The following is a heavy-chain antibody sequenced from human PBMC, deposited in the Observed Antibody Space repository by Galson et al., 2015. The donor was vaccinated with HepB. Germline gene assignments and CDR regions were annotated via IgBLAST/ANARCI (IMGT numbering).Heavy chain of an antibody. J-gene: IGHJ6*02. CDR2: ISWNSGSI. CDR3: ATQLKLGSYGMDV. D-gene: IGHD7-27*01. Sequence: SLRLSCAASGFTFDDYAMHWVRQAPGKGLEWVSGISWNSGSIGYADSVKGRFTISRDNAKNSLYLQMNSLRAEDTALYYCATQLKLGSYGMDVWGQGTTVTVSS. V-gene: IGHV3-9*01. CDR1: GFTFDDYA.